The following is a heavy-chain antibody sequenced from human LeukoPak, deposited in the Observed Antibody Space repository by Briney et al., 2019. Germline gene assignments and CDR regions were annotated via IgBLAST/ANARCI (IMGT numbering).Heavy chain of an antibody. CDR3: ARGRNLSWGSYRYTLDY. Sequence: GRSLRLSCAASGFTFSSYGMHWVRQAPGKGLEWVAVIWYDGSNKYYADSVKGRFTISRDNSKNTLYLQMNSLRAEDTAVYYCARGRNLSWGSYRYTLDYWGQGTLVTVSS. D-gene: IGHD3-16*02. V-gene: IGHV3-33*01. J-gene: IGHJ4*02. CDR2: IWYDGSNK. CDR1: GFTFSSYG.